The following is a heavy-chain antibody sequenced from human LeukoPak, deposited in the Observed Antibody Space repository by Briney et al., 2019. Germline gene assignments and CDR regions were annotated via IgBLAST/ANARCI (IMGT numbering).Heavy chain of an antibody. Sequence: SETLSLTCTVSGGSISSYYWGWISQPPGKGLEWIGSIYYSGSTYYNPSLKSRLTVSVDTSKTQFSLRLTSVTAADTAVYYCASRSDDSSLYYFDYWGQGTLVTVSS. D-gene: IGHD3-22*01. CDR2: IYYSGST. CDR3: ASRSDDSSLYYFDY. CDR1: GGSISSYY. J-gene: IGHJ4*02. V-gene: IGHV4-39*01.